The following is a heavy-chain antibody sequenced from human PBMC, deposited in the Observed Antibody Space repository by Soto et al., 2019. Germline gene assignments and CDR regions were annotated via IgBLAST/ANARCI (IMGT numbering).Heavy chain of an antibody. Sequence: SETLSLTCTVSGGSISYYYWNWIRQSPGKGLERIGYIFYSGSTHYNPSLKSRVTISIDTSKNQFSLRLTSVTAADTAVYFCARGSPPSKYGLDVWGQGTTVT. CDR1: GGSISYYY. CDR2: IFYSGST. CDR3: ARGSPPSKYGLDV. J-gene: IGHJ6*02. D-gene: IGHD6-13*01. V-gene: IGHV4-59*01.